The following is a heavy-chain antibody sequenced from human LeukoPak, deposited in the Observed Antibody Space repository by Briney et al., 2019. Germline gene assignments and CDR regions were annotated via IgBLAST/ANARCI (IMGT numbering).Heavy chain of an antibody. CDR3: ARSPKYDSSSYFFFDY. Sequence: GGSLRLSCAASGFTFDDYAMHWVRQAPGKGLEWVSVIYSGGSTYYADSVKGRFSISRHNSNNTVNLQMNSLRAEDTAVYYCARSPKYDSSSYFFFDYWGQGTLVTVSS. CDR1: GFTFDDYA. J-gene: IGHJ4*02. D-gene: IGHD3-22*01. V-gene: IGHV3-53*04. CDR2: IYSGGST.